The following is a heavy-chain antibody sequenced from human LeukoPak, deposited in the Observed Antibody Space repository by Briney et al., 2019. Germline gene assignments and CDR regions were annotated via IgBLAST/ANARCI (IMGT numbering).Heavy chain of an antibody. V-gene: IGHV4-4*07. D-gene: IGHD2-2*01. CDR3: ARSSSVVPAAPRVYYYMDV. J-gene: IGHJ6*03. Sequence: PSETLSLTCTVSGGSISSYYWSWIRQPAGKGLEWIGRIYTSGSTNYNPSLKSRVTMSVDTSKNQFSLKLSSVTAADTAVYYCARSSSVVPAAPRVYYYMDVWGKGTTVTISS. CDR1: GGSISSYY. CDR2: IYTSGST.